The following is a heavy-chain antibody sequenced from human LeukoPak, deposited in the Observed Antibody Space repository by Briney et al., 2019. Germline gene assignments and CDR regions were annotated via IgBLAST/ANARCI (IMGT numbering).Heavy chain of an antibody. Sequence: PSETLSLTCAVYGGSFSGYYWSWIRQPPGKGLEWIGEINHSGSTNYNPSLKSRVTISVDTSKNQFSLKLSSVTAADTAVYYCARLPLGAFPMDVWGKGTTVTVSS. CDR3: ARLPLGAFPMDV. CDR1: GGSFSGYY. J-gene: IGHJ6*03. CDR2: INHSGST. V-gene: IGHV4-34*01. D-gene: IGHD1-26*01.